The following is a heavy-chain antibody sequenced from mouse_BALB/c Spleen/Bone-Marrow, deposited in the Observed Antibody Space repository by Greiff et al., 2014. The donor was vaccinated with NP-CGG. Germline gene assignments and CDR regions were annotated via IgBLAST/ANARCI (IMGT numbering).Heavy chain of an antibody. CDR3: ARRILRPGAMDY. D-gene: IGHD1-2*01. J-gene: IGHJ4*01. V-gene: IGHV14-3*02. CDR1: GFNIKDTY. Sequence: EVQLQQSGAELVKPGASVKLSCTASGFNIKDTYMHWVKQRPEQGLEWIGRIDPANGSTKYDPKFQGKATITADTSSNTAYLQLSSLTSEDTAVYYCARRILRPGAMDYWGQGTSVTVSS. CDR2: IDPANGST.